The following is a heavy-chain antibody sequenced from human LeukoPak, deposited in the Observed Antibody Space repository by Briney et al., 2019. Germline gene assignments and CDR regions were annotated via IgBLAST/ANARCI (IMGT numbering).Heavy chain of an antibody. V-gene: IGHV3-23*01. J-gene: IGHJ4*02. CDR1: GFTFSSYA. CDR3: ARRATVREDYFDY. Sequence: GGSLRLSCTASGFTFSSYAMNWVRQAPGKGLEWVSGIGAGGTFTYYADSVKGRFTISRGNARNSLHLEMNSLRGEDTAVYYCARRATVREDYFDYWGQGTLVTVSS. D-gene: IGHD4-17*01. CDR2: IGAGGTFT.